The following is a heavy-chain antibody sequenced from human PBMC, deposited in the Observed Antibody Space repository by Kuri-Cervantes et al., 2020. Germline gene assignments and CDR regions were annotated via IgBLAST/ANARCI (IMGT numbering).Heavy chain of an antibody. CDR1: GFTFTSSA. CDR2: IVVGSGNT. CDR3: ARVIYVRQQLVRGRRSNWFDP. Sequence: SVKVSCKASGFTFTSSAVQWVRQARGQRLEWIGWIVVGSGNTNYAQKFQERVTITRDMSTSTAYMELSSLRSEDTAVYYCARVIYVRQQLVRGRRSNWFDPWGQGTLVTVSS. V-gene: IGHV1-58*01. J-gene: IGHJ5*02. D-gene: IGHD6-13*01.